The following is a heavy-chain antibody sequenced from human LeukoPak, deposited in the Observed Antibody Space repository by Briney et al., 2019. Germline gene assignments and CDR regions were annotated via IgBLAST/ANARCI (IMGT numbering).Heavy chain of an antibody. V-gene: IGHV3-64*01. Sequence: GGSLRLSCAASGFTFSSYAMHWVRQAPGKGLEYVSAISSNGGSTYYANSVKGRFTISRDNSKNTLYLQMGSLRAEDTAVYYCARDSLSVTGRGYYFDYWGQGTLVTVSS. J-gene: IGHJ4*02. CDR1: GFTFSSYA. D-gene: IGHD4-17*01. CDR3: ARDSLSVTGRGYYFDY. CDR2: ISSNGGST.